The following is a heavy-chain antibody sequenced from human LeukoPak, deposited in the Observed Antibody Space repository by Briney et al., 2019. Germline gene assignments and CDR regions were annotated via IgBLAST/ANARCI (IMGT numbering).Heavy chain of an antibody. CDR3: TKRSRGYYDY. V-gene: IGHV3-66*02. D-gene: IGHD3-10*01. CDR1: GFTVSTDN. Sequence: LAGGSLRLSCAASGFTVSTDNMSWVRQVPGKGLEWVSVVYSGNDGTNYADSVRGRFTISRDDSKNMVYLQMNNLRLEDAAVYYCTKRSRGYYDYWGQGTLVTVSS. CDR2: VYSGNDGT. J-gene: IGHJ4*02.